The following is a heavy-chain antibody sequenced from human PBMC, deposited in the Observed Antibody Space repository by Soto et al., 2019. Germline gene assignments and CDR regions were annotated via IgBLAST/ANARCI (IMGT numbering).Heavy chain of an antibody. Sequence: GESLKISCKGSGYSFTSYWIGWVRQMPGKGLEWMGIIYPGDSDTRYSPSFQGQVTISADKSISTAYLQWSSLKASDTAMYYCASSSNRYCSSTSCPDAFDFWGQGTMVTVSS. V-gene: IGHV5-51*01. J-gene: IGHJ3*01. CDR2: IYPGDSDT. D-gene: IGHD2-2*01. CDR3: ASSSNRYCSSTSCPDAFDF. CDR1: GYSFTSYW.